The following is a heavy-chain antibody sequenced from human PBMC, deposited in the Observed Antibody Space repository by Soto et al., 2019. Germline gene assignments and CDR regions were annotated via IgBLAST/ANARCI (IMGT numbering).Heavy chain of an antibody. D-gene: IGHD3-16*01. Sequence: SETLSLTCAVSCGSISSSNWWSWVRQPPWKGLEWIGEIYHSGSTNYNPSLKSRVTISVDKSKNQFSLTLSSVTAADTAMYHCARYADYVWGSYPYNQAPFECWGNGTMVTVSS. J-gene: IGHJ4*01. CDR2: IYHSGST. CDR1: CGSISSSNW. CDR3: ARYADYVWGSYPYNQAPFEC. V-gene: IGHV4-4*02.